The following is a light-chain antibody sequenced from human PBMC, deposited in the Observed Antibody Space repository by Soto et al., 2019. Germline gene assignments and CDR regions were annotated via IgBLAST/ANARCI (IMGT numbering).Light chain of an antibody. Sequence: EIVLTQSPGTLSLSPGERATLSCRASQSVSSSYLAWYQQKPGQAPRRLIYVASSRATAIPDRFSGSGSGTDFTLTITRLEPDAVAVYYCEQYGSSRPWTCSQGTKVEIK. CDR1: QSVSSSY. CDR2: VAS. V-gene: IGKV3-20*01. J-gene: IGKJ1*01. CDR3: EQYGSSRPWT.